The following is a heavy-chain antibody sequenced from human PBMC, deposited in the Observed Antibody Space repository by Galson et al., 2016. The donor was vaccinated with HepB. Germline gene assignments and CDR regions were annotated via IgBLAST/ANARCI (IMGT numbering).Heavy chain of an antibody. V-gene: IGHV3-23*01. Sequence: SLILSCTASGFTFSDYAMNWFRQTPGKGLEWVSSISGNGANTYYADSVKARFSITRDNYKHTLYLHMSSLKAEDTDAYFCAKLAGSGGFYFSDHSFDVWGQGTLVIVSS. CDR3: AKLAGSGGFYFSDHSFDV. J-gene: IGHJ3*01. CDR1: GFTFSDYA. CDR2: ISGNGANT. D-gene: IGHD2-15*01.